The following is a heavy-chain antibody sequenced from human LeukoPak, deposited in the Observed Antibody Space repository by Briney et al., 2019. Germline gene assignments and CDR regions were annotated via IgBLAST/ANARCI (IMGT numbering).Heavy chain of an antibody. D-gene: IGHD2-2*01. J-gene: IGHJ6*04. CDR1: GSTFSSYE. CDR3: ARAHSRDIVVVPAASRGIYYYGMDV. Sequence: PGGSLRLSCAASGSTFSSYEMNWVRQAPGKGLEWVSYISSSGSTIYYADSVKGRFTISRDNAKNSLYLQMNSLRAEDTAVYYCARAHSRDIVVVPAASRGIYYYGMDVWGKGTTVTVSS. V-gene: IGHV3-48*03. CDR2: ISSSGSTI.